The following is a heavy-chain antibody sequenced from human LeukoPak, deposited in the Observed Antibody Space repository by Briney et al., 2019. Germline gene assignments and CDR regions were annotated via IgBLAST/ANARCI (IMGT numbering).Heavy chain of an antibody. V-gene: IGHV3-23*01. CDR3: AKASWVSSADAVL. Sequence: GGSLRLSCVASGFIFRDYAMSWVCQTPAGGLEWVSSLRGDGETFYTDSVKGRFTLSRDHSRNTAYLQLSNLRVEDTAVYYCAKASWVSSADAVLWGQGTLATVS. CDR2: LRGDGET. CDR1: GFIFRDYA. J-gene: IGHJ4*02. D-gene: IGHD3-16*01.